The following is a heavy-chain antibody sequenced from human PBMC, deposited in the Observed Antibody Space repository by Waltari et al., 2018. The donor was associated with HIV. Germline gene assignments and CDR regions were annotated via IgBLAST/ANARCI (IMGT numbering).Heavy chain of an antibody. J-gene: IGHJ3*02. D-gene: IGHD3-16*02. Sequence: QVQLQESGPGLVKPSETLSLTCTVSGGSISSYYWSWIRQPPGKGLEWIGYIYYSGSTNYNPSLKSRVTISVDTSKNQFSLKLSSVTAADTAVYYCARDGGELSYDAFDIWGQGTMVTVSS. CDR3: ARDGGELSYDAFDI. CDR2: IYYSGST. CDR1: GGSISSYY. V-gene: IGHV4-59*01.